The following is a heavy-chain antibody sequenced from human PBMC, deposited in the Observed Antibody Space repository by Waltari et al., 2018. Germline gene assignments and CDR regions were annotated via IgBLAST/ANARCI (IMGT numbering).Heavy chain of an antibody. CDR3: ARGRRQRITMVRGVISLDY. V-gene: IGHV4-34*01. CDR2: INQSGST. D-gene: IGHD3-10*01. Sequence: QVQLQQWGAGLLKPSETLSLTCAVYGGSFSGYYWSWIRQPPGKGLEWIGEINQSGSTNYNPSLKSRVTISVDTSKNQFSLKLSSVTAADTAVYYCARGRRQRITMVRGVISLDYWGQGTLVTVSS. J-gene: IGHJ4*02. CDR1: GGSFSGYY.